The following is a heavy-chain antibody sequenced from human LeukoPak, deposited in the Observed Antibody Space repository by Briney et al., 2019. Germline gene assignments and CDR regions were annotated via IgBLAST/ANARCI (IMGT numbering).Heavy chain of an antibody. J-gene: IGHJ4*02. CDR3: ARDLGSYSSGWYMGFDY. V-gene: IGHV3-48*01. CDR1: GLTFSMYS. CDR2: ISGTSNTI. Sequence: GGSLRLSCVASGLTFSMYSMNWVRQAPGKGLEWVSYISGTSNTIYYADSVKGRFTISRDNAKNSLYLQVNSLRAEDTAIYYCARDLGSYSSGWYMGFDYWGQGTLVTVSS. D-gene: IGHD6-19*01.